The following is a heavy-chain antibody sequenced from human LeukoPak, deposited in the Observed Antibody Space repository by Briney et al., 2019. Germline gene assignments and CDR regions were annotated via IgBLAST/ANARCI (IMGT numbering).Heavy chain of an antibody. CDR1: GFTFSSYG. CDR2: ISYDGSNK. J-gene: IGHJ3*02. Sequence: GRSLRLSCAASGFTFSSYGMHWVRQAPGKGLEWVAVISYDGSNKYYADSVKGRFTISRDNSKNTLYLQMNSLRAEDTAVYYCAKSSGFGAWEAFDIWGQGTMVTVSS. D-gene: IGHD3-10*01. CDR3: AKSSGFGAWEAFDI. V-gene: IGHV3-30*18.